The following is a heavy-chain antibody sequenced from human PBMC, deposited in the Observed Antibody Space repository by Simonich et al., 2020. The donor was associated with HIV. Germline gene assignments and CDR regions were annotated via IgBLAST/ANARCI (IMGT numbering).Heavy chain of an antibody. J-gene: IGHJ4*02. CDR1: GFTFSSYA. CDR2: ISYDGSNK. CDR3: ASGGSISSVWADDY. V-gene: IGHV3-30*07. D-gene: IGHD3-16*01. Sequence: QVQLVESGGGVVQPGRSLRLSCEASGFTFSSYAMHWVRQAPGKGLEWVAVISYDGSNKYYADSVKGRFTISRDNSKNTLYLQMTSLRAEDTAVYYCASGGSISSVWADDYWGQGTLVTVSS.